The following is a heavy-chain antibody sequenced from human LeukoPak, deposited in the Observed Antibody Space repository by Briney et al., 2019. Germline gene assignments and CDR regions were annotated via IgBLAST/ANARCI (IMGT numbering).Heavy chain of an antibody. V-gene: IGHV3-23*01. CDR3: ARDKMASIASAGLDY. Sequence: PGGSLRLSCAASGFTFSSYAMSWVRQAPGKGLEWVSAISGSGGGTYYADSVKGRFTISRDNSKNTLYLQMNSLRAEDTAVYYCARDKMASIASAGLDYWGQGTLVTVSS. CDR1: GFTFSSYA. J-gene: IGHJ4*02. D-gene: IGHD6-13*01. CDR2: ISGSGGGT.